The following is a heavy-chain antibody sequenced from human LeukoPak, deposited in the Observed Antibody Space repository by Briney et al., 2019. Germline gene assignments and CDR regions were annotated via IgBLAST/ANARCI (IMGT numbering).Heavy chain of an antibody. V-gene: IGHV3-30-3*01. CDR3: ARDIDQLPSFWDY. Sequence: PGGSLRLSCAASGFTFSSYAMHWVRQAPGKGLEWVAVISYDGSNKYYADSVKGRFTISRDNSKNTLYLQMNSLRAEDTAVYYCARDIDQLPSFWDYWGQGTLVTVSS. CDR2: ISYDGSNK. J-gene: IGHJ4*02. CDR1: GFTFSSYA. D-gene: IGHD2-2*01.